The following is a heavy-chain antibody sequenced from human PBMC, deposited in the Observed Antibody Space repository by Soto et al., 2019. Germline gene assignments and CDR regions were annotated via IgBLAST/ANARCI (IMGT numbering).Heavy chain of an antibody. V-gene: IGHV4-31*03. Sequence: SETLSLTCTVSGGSISSGGYYWSWIRHHPGKGLEWIGCIYYSGSTYYSPSLKSRATISVDTSKNQFSLKLSSVTAADTAVYYCARWSNNTERDYYYGMECWGQGTTVTVSS. CDR1: GGSISSGGYY. CDR2: IYYSGST. J-gene: IGHJ6*02. D-gene: IGHD1-20*01. CDR3: ARWSNNTERDYYYGMEC.